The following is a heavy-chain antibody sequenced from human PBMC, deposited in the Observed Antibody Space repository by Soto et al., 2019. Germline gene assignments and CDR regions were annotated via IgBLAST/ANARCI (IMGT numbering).Heavy chain of an antibody. Sequence: QVQLVQSGAEVKKPGSSVKVSCKASGGTFSSYTISWVRQAPGQGLEWMGRIIPILGIANYAQKFQGRVTITADKSTSTAYMQLSSLRSEDTAVYYCAWGRGFGGVIAPIFDYWGQGTLVTVSS. V-gene: IGHV1-69*02. CDR2: IIPILGIA. CDR1: GGTFSSYT. D-gene: IGHD3-16*02. J-gene: IGHJ4*02. CDR3: AWGRGFGGVIAPIFDY.